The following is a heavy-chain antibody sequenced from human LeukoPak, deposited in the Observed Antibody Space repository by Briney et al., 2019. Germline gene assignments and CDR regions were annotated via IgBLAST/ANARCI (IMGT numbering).Heavy chain of an antibody. D-gene: IGHD1-26*01. CDR1: GFTFMSYS. J-gene: IGHJ4*02. CDR3: ARARYSGSYLGWPIDY. Sequence: GGSLRLSCEASGFTFMSYSMHWVRQAPGKGLEWVAVISYDGSNKYYADSVKGRFTISRDNSKNTLYLQMNSLRAEDTAVYYCARARYSGSYLGWPIDYWGQGTLVTVSS. V-gene: IGHV3-30-3*01. CDR2: ISYDGSNK.